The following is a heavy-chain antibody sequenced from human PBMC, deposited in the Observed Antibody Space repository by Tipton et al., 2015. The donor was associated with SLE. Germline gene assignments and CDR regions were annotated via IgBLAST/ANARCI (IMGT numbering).Heavy chain of an antibody. J-gene: IGHJ4*02. Sequence: TLSLTCAVYGGSFSSYYWSWIRQSPGKGLEWIGEINHSGSTNYNPSLKSRVTISVDTSKNQFSLKLSSVTAADTAVYYCAREVGNYDDYWGQGTLVTVSS. V-gene: IGHV4-34*01. CDR2: INHSGST. CDR1: GGSFSSYY. CDR3: AREVGNYDDY.